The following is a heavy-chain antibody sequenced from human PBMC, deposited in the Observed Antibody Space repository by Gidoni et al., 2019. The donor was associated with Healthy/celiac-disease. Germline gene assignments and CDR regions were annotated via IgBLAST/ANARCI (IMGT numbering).Heavy chain of an antibody. Sequence: QVQLQQWGAGLLKPSETLSLTCAVYGASFSGYYWSWIRRPPGKGMEWIVEINHSGSTTYNPSLKSRVTISVDTSKNQFSLKLSSVTAADTAVYYCARSYYDYVWGSYPYWGQGTLVTVSS. J-gene: IGHJ4*02. D-gene: IGHD3-16*02. V-gene: IGHV4-34*01. CDR2: INHSGST. CDR1: GASFSGYY. CDR3: ARSYYDYVWGSYPY.